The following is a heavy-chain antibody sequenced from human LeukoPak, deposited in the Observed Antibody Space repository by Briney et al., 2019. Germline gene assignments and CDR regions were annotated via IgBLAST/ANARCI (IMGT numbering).Heavy chain of an antibody. Sequence: SEPLSLPCAVYGVSFSSYYWSWIRQPPGEGLEWIGEINHSGNTYYNPTLKSRVTISVDTSKNQFSLELNSVTAADTAVYYCASKYNFGENWGQGTLVTVSS. J-gene: IGHJ4*02. CDR3: ASKYNFGEN. CDR2: INHSGNT. D-gene: IGHD1-1*01. CDR1: GVSFSSYY. V-gene: IGHV4-34*01.